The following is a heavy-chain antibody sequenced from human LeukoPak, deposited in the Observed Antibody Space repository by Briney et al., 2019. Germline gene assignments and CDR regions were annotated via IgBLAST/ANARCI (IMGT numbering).Heavy chain of an antibody. Sequence: SETLSLTCTVPGGSISSYYWSWIRQPPGKGLEWIGYIYYSGSTNYNPSLKSRVTISVDTSKNQFSLKLSSVTAADTAVYYCARQKDSSSLGWLDPWGQGTLVTVSS. CDR3: ARQKDSSSLGWLDP. J-gene: IGHJ5*02. CDR2: IYYSGST. CDR1: GGSISSYY. V-gene: IGHV4-59*08. D-gene: IGHD6-6*01.